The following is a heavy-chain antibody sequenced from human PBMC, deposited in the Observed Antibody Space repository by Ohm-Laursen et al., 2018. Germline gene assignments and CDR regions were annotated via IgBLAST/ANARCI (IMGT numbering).Heavy chain of an antibody. CDR1: SYTFNNYD. Sequence: SVKVSCKASSYTFNNYDMSWVRQAPGQGLEWMGWISTYNGNTNYAQNFQGRVTMTTDTSTSTAYMELRSLRSDDTAVYYCAILDVVVVTESFDYWGQGTLVAVSS. J-gene: IGHJ4*02. D-gene: IGHD2-21*02. CDR3: AILDVVVVTESFDY. V-gene: IGHV1-18*01. CDR2: ISTYNGNT.